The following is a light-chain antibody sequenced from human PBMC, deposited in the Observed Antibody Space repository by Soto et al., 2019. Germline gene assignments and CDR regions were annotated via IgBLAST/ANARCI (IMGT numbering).Light chain of an antibody. Sequence: QSALTQPASVSGSPGQSITISCTGTSSDVGGYNYVSWYQQHPGKAPKLMIYDVSNRPSGVSNRFSGSKSGNTASLTISGLQAEDEADYYSSSYTSSSTLEIGGGTKLTVL. V-gene: IGLV2-14*01. CDR2: DVS. J-gene: IGLJ2*01. CDR1: SSDVGGYNY. CDR3: SSYTSSSTLE.